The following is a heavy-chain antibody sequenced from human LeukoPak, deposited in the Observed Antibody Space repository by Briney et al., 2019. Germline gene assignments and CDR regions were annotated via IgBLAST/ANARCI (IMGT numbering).Heavy chain of an antibody. J-gene: IGHJ4*02. V-gene: IGHV1-69*13. CDR3: ARGRATVKNHYFDY. D-gene: IGHD4-17*01. Sequence: GASVKVSCKASGGTFSSYAISWVRQAPGQGLEWMGGIIPIFGTANYAQKFQGRVTITADESTSTAYMELSSLRSEDTAVYYCARGRATVKNHYFDYRGQGTLVTVSS. CDR2: IIPIFGTA. CDR1: GGTFSSYA.